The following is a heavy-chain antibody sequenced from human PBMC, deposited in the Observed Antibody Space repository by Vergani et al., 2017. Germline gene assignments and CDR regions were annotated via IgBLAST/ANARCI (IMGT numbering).Heavy chain of an antibody. CDR3: ARGEVVVAVTQPFDY. Sequence: QVQLQESGPGLVKPSETLSLTCTVSGGSISSYYWSWIRQPPGKGLEWIGYIYYSGSTNYNPSLKSRVTISVDTSKNQFSLKLSYVTAADTAVYYCARGEVVVAVTQPFDYWGQGSLVTVSS. CDR1: GGSISSYY. D-gene: IGHD2-15*01. J-gene: IGHJ4*02. CDR2: IYYSGST. V-gene: IGHV4-59*08.